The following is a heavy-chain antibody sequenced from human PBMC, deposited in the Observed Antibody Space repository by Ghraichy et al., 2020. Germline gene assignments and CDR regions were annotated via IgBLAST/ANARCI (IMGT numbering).Heavy chain of an antibody. CDR2: ISAYNGNT. V-gene: IGHV1-18*01. J-gene: IGHJ4*02. CDR3: ARAESSGWYY. Sequence: NISCKASGYTFTSYGVSWVRQAPGQGLEWMGWISAYNGNTNYAQKLQGRVTMTTDTSTSTAYMELRSLRSDDTAVYYCARAESSGWYYWGQGTLVTVSS. CDR1: GYTFTSYG. D-gene: IGHD6-19*01.